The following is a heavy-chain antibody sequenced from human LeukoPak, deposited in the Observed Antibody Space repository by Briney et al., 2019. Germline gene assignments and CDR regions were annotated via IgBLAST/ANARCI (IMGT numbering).Heavy chain of an antibody. D-gene: IGHD1-26*01. Sequence: ASVKVSCKASGYTFTSYDINWVRQATGKGLEWMGGFDPEDGETIYAQKFQGRVTMTEDTSTDTAYMELSSLRSEDTAVYYCATGIVGATRSGYYFDYWGQGTLVTVSS. CDR3: ATGIVGATRSGYYFDY. J-gene: IGHJ4*02. CDR1: GYTFTSYD. CDR2: FDPEDGET. V-gene: IGHV1-24*01.